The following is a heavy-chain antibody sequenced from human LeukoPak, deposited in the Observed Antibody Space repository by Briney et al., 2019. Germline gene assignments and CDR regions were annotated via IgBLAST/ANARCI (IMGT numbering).Heavy chain of an antibody. D-gene: IGHD2-2*02. V-gene: IGHV3-21*01. J-gene: IGHJ3*02. CDR3: ARDLEGYCSSTSCYTGDDAFDI. Sequence: PGGSLRLSCAASGFTFSSYSMNWLRQAPGKGLEWVSSISSSSSYIYYADSVKGRFTISRDNAKNSLYLQMNSLRAEDTAVYYCARDLEGYCSSTSCYTGDDAFDIWGQGTMVTVSS. CDR1: GFTFSSYS. CDR2: ISSSSSYI.